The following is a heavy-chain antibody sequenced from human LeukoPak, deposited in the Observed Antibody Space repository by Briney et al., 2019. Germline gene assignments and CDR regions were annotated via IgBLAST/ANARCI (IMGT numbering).Heavy chain of an antibody. J-gene: IGHJ4*02. CDR3: VRLSGLRTATRHGRHYFDY. D-gene: IGHD5-12*01. V-gene: IGHV3-21*06. Sequence: GGSLRLSCAASGFTFSTYNINWVRQAPGKGLEWVSSISDSSYYILYADSVKGRFTISRDNAKNSLYLQMSSLRVEDTAVYYCVRLSGLRTATRHGRHYFDYWGQGTLVTVSS. CDR2: ISDSSYYI. CDR1: GFTFSTYN.